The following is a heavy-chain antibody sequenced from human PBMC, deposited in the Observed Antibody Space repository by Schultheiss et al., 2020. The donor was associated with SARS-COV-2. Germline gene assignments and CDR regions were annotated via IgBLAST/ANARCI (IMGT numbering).Heavy chain of an antibody. Sequence: GGSLRLSCAASGFTFSSYGMHWVRQAPGKGLEWVANIKQDGSEKYYVDSVKGRFTISRDNAKNSLYLQMNSLRAEDTAVYYCAREGDSYYFDYWGQGTLVTVSS. D-gene: IGHD3-16*01. V-gene: IGHV3-7*01. J-gene: IGHJ4*02. CDR2: IKQDGSEK. CDR1: GFTFSSYG. CDR3: AREGDSYYFDY.